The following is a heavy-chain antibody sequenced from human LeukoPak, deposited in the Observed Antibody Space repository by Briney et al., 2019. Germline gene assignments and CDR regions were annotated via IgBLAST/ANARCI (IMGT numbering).Heavy chain of an antibody. Sequence: PSETLSLTCTVSGGSISSSSYYWGWIRPPPGKGLEWIGSIYYSGSTYYNPSLKSRVTISVDTSKNQFSLKLSSVTAADTAVYYCARDCSNGVCYSGGLGYWGQGTLVTVSS. V-gene: IGHV4-39*02. CDR3: ARDCSNGVCYSGGLGY. D-gene: IGHD2-8*01. CDR2: IYYSGST. CDR1: GGSISSSSYY. J-gene: IGHJ4*02.